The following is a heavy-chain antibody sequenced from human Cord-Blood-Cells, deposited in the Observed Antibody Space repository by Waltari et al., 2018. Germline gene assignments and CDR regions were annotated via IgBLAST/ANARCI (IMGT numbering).Heavy chain of an antibody. V-gene: IGHV4-39*01. CDR1: GGSISSSSYY. Sequence: QLQLQESGPGLVKPSETLSLTCTVSGGSISSSSYYWGWTRQPPGKGLEWIGSIYYSGSTYYNPSLKSRVTISVDTSKNQFSLKLSSVTAADTAVYYCARRRDAFDIWGQGTMVTVSS. CDR3: ARRRDAFDI. CDR2: IYYSGST. J-gene: IGHJ3*02.